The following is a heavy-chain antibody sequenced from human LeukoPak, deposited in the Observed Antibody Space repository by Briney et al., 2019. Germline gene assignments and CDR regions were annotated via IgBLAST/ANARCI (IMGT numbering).Heavy chain of an antibody. CDR1: GGSISSYY. D-gene: IGHD5-18*01. J-gene: IGHJ6*03. Sequence: SETLSLTCTVSGGSISSYYWSWIRQPAGKGLEWVGRIYTSGSTNYKPSLKSRVTMSVDTSKNQFSLKLSSVTAADTAVYYCARDATLGYSYGQYYYYMDVWGKGTTVTVSS. V-gene: IGHV4-4*07. CDR3: ARDATLGYSYGQYYYYMDV. CDR2: IYTSGST.